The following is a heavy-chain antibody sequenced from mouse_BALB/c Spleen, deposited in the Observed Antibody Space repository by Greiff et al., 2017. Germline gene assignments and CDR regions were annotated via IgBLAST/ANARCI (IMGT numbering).Heavy chain of an antibody. V-gene: IGHV3-6*02. CDR1: GYSITSGYY. Sequence: VQLQQSGPGLVKPSQSLSLTCSVTGYSITSGYYWNWIRQFPGNKLEWMGYISYDGSNNYNPSLKNRISITRDTSKNQFFLKLNSVTTEDTATYYCARFGGYYAMDYWGQGTSVTVSS. CDR3: ARFGGYYAMDY. J-gene: IGHJ4*01. D-gene: IGHD1-1*02. CDR2: ISYDGSN.